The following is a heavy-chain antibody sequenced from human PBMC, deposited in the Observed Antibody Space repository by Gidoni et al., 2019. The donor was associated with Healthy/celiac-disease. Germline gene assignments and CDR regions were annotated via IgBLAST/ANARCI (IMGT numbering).Heavy chain of an antibody. CDR1: GFTFSNAW. V-gene: IGHV3-15*01. CDR2: IKSKTDGGTT. J-gene: IGHJ4*02. Sequence: EVQLVESGGGLVKPGGSLRLSCAASGFTFSNAWMSWVRQAPGKGLEWVGRIKSKTDGGTTDYAAPVKGRFTISRDDSKNTLYLQMNSLKTEDTAVYYCTTDPPITIFGVVISYWGQGTLVTVSS. D-gene: IGHD3-3*01. CDR3: TTDPPITIFGVVISY.